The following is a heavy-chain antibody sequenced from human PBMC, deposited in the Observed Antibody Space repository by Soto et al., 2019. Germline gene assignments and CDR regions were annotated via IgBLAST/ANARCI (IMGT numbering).Heavy chain of an antibody. CDR2: IVVGSGNT. D-gene: IGHD3-9*01. J-gene: IGHJ6*02. CDR1: GFTFTSSA. V-gene: IGHV1-58*01. CDR3: AAPYYDILTGYLYYYYGMDV. Sequence: ASVKVSCKASGFTFTSSAVQWVRQARGQRLEWIGWIVVGSGNTNYAQKFQEGVTITRDMSTSTAYMELSSLRSEDTAVYYCAAPYYDILTGYLYYYYGMDVWGQGTTVTVSS.